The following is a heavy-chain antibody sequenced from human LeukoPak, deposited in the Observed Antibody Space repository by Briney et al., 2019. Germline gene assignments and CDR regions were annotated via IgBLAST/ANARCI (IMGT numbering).Heavy chain of an antibody. J-gene: IGHJ6*03. V-gene: IGHV3-23*01. CDR1: GFMFSSYW. CDR2: ISTGGDST. D-gene: IGHD1-26*01. Sequence: GGSLRLSCAASGFMFSSYWMSWVRQAPGKGLEWVSTISTGGDSTYYADSVKGRFTISRDSSKNTLYLQMNSLRAEDTAVYYCAKWKWDYYYMDVWGKGTTVTISS. CDR3: AKWKWDYYYMDV.